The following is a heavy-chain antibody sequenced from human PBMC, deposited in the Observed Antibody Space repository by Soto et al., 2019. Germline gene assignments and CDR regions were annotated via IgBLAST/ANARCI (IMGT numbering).Heavy chain of an antibody. CDR1: GGSISSSNW. Sequence: SETLSLTCAVSGGSISSSNWWSWVRQPPGKGLEWIGEIYHSGSTNYNPSLKSRVTISVDTSKNQLSLKLSSVTAADTAVYYCARDAGGRGNGAFDIWGQGTMVTVSS. D-gene: IGHD3-16*01. V-gene: IGHV4-4*02. CDR3: ARDAGGRGNGAFDI. CDR2: IYHSGST. J-gene: IGHJ3*02.